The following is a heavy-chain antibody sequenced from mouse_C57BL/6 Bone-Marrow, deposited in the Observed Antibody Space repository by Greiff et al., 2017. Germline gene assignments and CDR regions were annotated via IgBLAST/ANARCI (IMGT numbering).Heavy chain of an antibody. D-gene: IGHD1-1*01. Sequence: VQLQQSGPGLVQPSQSLSITCTVSGFSLTSYGVHWVRQSPGKGLEWLGVIWSGGSTDYNAAFISRLSISKDNSKSQVFFKMNSLQADETAIYYCAREGVTTVGFAYWGQGTLVTVSA. CDR1: GFSLTSYG. CDR2: IWSGGST. V-gene: IGHV2-2*01. J-gene: IGHJ3*01. CDR3: AREGVTTVGFAY.